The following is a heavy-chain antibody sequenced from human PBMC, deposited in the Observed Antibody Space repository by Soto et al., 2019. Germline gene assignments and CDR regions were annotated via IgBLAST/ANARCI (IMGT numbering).Heavy chain of an antibody. D-gene: IGHD3-10*01. CDR1: GGSISSYY. Sequence: QVKLQESGPGLVKPSETMSLSCTVSGGSISSYYWSWFRQSPGKRMEWIGYVHHSWGSSYNPSLQRRVAISLHTSKSQFSLKVTSVTATDTPVYYCARQGFGPLHGLVEVWGHGTTVSVSS. J-gene: IGHJ6*02. CDR3: ARQGFGPLHGLVEV. CDR2: VHHSWGS. V-gene: IGHV4-59*08.